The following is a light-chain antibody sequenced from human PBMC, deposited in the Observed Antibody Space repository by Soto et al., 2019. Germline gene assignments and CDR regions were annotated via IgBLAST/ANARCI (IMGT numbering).Light chain of an antibody. CDR1: SSDIGLNNY. V-gene: IGLV2-14*03. CDR2: AVT. Sequence: QSAPTQPASVSGSPGQSITISCTGTSSDIGLNNYVSWYQQHPGKAPALIIYAVTYRPSGVSSRFSGSKSGGTASLTISGLRTEDEADYYCTSHSDSRPVVFGGGTKLTVL. J-gene: IGLJ2*01. CDR3: TSHSDSRPVV.